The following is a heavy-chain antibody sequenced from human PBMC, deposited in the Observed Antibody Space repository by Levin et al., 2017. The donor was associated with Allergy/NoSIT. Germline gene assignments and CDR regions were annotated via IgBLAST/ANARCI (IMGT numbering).Heavy chain of an antibody. CDR2: ISSSSSYI. J-gene: IGHJ5*02. Sequence: GESLKISCAASGFTFSSYSMNWVRQAPGKGLEWVSSISSSSSYINYEDSAKGRFTISRDNAKNSLYLQMNSLRAEDTAVYYCARAYFDSNWFDPWGQGTLVTVSS. CDR3: ARAYFDSNWFDP. D-gene: IGHD3-9*01. CDR1: GFTFSSYS. V-gene: IGHV3-21*01.